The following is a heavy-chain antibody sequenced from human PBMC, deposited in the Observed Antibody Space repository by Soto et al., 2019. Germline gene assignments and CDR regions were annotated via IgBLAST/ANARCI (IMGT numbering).Heavy chain of an antibody. Sequence: QLQLQESGSGLVKPSQTLSLTCAVSGGSISSGNSYSWSWIRQPPGKGLEWIGSISHTGSTSYNPAHINQGTMSVDKTKPQSPLKLSSVSAAAMAVYCCAKDVASDSGTRFDPWGQGHLVILS. CDR1: GGSISSGNSYS. V-gene: IGHV4-30-2*01. CDR3: AKDVASDSGTRFDP. D-gene: IGHD3-10*01. CDR2: ISHTGST. J-gene: IGHJ5*02.